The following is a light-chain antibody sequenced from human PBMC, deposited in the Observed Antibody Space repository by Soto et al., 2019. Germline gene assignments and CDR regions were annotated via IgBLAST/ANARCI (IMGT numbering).Light chain of an antibody. J-gene: IGKJ1*01. Sequence: TQSPGTLSLSPGKRATLSCRASQSISSSYLAWYQQRPGQAPRLLIYGASSRATGIPDRFSGSGSGTELTLTISRLEPEDFAVYYCQQYGSSSWTFGQGTKVDIK. CDR1: QSISSSY. CDR2: GAS. CDR3: QQYGSSSWT. V-gene: IGKV3-20*01.